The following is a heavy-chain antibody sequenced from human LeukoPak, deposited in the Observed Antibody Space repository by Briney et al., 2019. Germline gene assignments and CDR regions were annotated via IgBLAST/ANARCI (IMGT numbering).Heavy chain of an antibody. CDR1: GGSISRGDYY. J-gene: IGHJ4*02. V-gene: IGHV4-30-4*01. D-gene: IGHD2-15*01. CDR2: IYHTGNT. CDR3: ARKDGSAYYFDN. Sequence: SETLSLTCTVSGGSISRGDYYWTWIRQPPGRGLACIGYIYHTGNTYYNPSLKSRLSISLDTSRNQFSLRLSSVSAADTAVYYCARKDGSAYYFDNWGQGTLVTVSS.